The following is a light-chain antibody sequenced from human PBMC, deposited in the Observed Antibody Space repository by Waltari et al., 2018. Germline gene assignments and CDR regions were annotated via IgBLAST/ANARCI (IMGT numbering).Light chain of an antibody. V-gene: IGLV4-69*01. CDR3: QTGGHGTWV. Sequence: QLVLTQSPSASASLGASVKLTCTLRSGHSSNLIALLQQQPGKGPRYLTRVNSDGSHSRGDEIPDRFSGSISGAERYLTISSLQSEDEADYYCQTGGHGTWVFGGGTKLTVL. CDR1: SGHSSNL. J-gene: IGLJ3*02. CDR2: VNSDGSH.